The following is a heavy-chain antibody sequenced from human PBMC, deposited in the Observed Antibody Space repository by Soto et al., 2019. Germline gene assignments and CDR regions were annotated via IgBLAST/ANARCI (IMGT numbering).Heavy chain of an antibody. CDR3: ARDILKAGLRGFYYYYGMDV. D-gene: IGHD4-17*01. V-gene: IGHV6-1*01. CDR2: TYYRSKWYN. Sequence: SQTLSLTCAISGDSVSSNSAAWNWSRQSPSRGLEWLGRTYYRSKWYNDYAVSVKSRITINPDTSKNQFSLQLNSATPEDTAVYYCARDILKAGLRGFYYYYGMDVWGQGTTVTVSS. CDR1: GDSVSSNSAA. J-gene: IGHJ6*02.